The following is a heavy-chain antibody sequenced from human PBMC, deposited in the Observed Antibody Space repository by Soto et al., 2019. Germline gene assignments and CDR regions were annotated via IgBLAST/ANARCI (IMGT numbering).Heavy chain of an antibody. V-gene: IGHV5-51*01. J-gene: IGHJ6*02. Sequence: GESLKISCKGSGYTFTDYWIGWVRQMPGKGLEWMGIIYPGDSDTRYSPSFQGQVTISADKSISTAYLQWSSLKASDTAMYYCALPPITGTTQGVYYYYYGMDVWGQGTTVTVSS. CDR1: GYTFTDYW. D-gene: IGHD1-7*01. CDR3: ALPPITGTTQGVYYYYYGMDV. CDR2: IYPGDSDT.